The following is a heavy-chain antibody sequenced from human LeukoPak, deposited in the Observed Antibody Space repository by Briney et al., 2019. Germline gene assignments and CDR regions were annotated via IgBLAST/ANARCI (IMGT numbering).Heavy chain of an antibody. V-gene: IGHV3-23*01. CDR1: GFTFSSYA. Sequence: PGGSLRLSCAASGFTFSSYAMGWVRRAPGKGLEWVSAISGSGGSTYYADSVKGRFTISRDNSKNTLYLQMNSLRAEDTAVYYCAKRRTHIVVVPAAIGAFDIWGQGTMVTVSS. J-gene: IGHJ3*02. CDR2: ISGSGGST. D-gene: IGHD2-2*01. CDR3: AKRRTHIVVVPAAIGAFDI.